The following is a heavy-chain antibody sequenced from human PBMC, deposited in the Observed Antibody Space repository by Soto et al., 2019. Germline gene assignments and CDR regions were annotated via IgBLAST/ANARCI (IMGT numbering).Heavy chain of an antibody. V-gene: IGHV6-1*01. CDR3: ARDSQFLTVAGTKNYYGMDV. J-gene: IGHJ6*02. D-gene: IGHD6-19*01. CDR1: GDSVSSNSAA. CDR2: TYYRSKWYN. Sequence: PSQTLSLTCAVSGDSVSSNSAAWNWIRQSPSRGLEWLGRTYYRSKWYNDYAVSVKSRITINPDTSKNKFSLQLNSVTPEDTAVYYCARDSQFLTVAGTKNYYGMDVWGQGTTVTVSS.